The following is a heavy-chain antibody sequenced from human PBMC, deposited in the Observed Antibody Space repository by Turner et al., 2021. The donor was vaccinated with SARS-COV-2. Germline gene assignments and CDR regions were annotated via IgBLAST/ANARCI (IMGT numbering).Heavy chain of an antibody. J-gene: IGHJ4*02. Sequence: QVQLVESGGGVVQPGRSLRLSCPASGFTLSGYGMHWGRRGPGKGLEWVAVISNDGNNEYYADSVKGRFTISRDNSKNTLCLQMNSLRAEDTAVYYCAKATLFLTVTTSPDYWGQGTLVTVSS. V-gene: IGHV3-30*18. CDR2: ISNDGNNE. CDR3: AKATLFLTVTTSPDY. CDR1: GFTLSGYG. D-gene: IGHD4-17*01.